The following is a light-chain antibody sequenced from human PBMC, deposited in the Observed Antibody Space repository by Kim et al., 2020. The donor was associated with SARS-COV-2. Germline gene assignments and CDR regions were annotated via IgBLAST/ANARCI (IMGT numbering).Light chain of an antibody. CDR2: DVN. J-gene: IGLJ1*01. V-gene: IGLV2-14*03. CDR1: SSDVGAYNY. Sequence: QSALTQPASVSGSPGQSITISCTGTSSDVGAYNYVSWYQQHPGKAPKLMIFDVNKRPSGLSNSFSGSKSGNTASLTISGLQAEDEDDYYCSSYAGTRSYVFGSGTKVTVL. CDR3: SSYAGTRSYV.